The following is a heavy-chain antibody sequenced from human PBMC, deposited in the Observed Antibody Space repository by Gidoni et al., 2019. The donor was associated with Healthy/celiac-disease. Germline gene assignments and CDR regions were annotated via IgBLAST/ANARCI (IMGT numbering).Heavy chain of an antibody. Sequence: QLQLVQSGAEVNTLASSVKVSSTASVGTFSSYAISWVRQAPGQGLEWMGGIIPIFGTANYAQKCQGRVTITADESTSTAYMELSSLRSEDTAVYYCARGDNWNHVNNGFDPWGQGTLVTVSS. J-gene: IGHJ5*02. D-gene: IGHD1-20*01. CDR2: IIPIFGTA. CDR1: VGTFSSYA. V-gene: IGHV1-69*01. CDR3: ARGDNWNHVNNGFDP.